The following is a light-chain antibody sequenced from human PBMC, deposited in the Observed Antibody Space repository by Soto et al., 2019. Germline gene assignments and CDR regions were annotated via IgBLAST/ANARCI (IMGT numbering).Light chain of an antibody. Sequence: QSALTQPASVSGSPGQSITISCTGTSSDVGGYNHVSWYQHSPGKAPKLILFAVSDRPSGVSHRFSGSRSGNTASLTISGLQADDEADYYCCSYTSLSNVVFGGGTKVTVL. CDR1: SSDVGGYNH. V-gene: IGLV2-14*01. J-gene: IGLJ2*01. CDR3: CSYTSLSNVV. CDR2: AVS.